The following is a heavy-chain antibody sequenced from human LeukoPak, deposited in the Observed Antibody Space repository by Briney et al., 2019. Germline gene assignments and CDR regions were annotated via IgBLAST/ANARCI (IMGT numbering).Heavy chain of an antibody. CDR3: ARGVYGAYFDY. J-gene: IGHJ4*02. D-gene: IGHD4-17*01. CDR2: IQDSGYT. CDR1: GGSLSSYF. V-gene: IGHV4-59*01. Sequence: SETLSLTCSVSGGSLSSYFWSWIRQSPGKGLEWIAYIQDSGYTGYKPSLRSRVTISLDTSKNQLSLKLSSVTAADTAVYYCARGVYGAYFDYWGQGTLVTVSS.